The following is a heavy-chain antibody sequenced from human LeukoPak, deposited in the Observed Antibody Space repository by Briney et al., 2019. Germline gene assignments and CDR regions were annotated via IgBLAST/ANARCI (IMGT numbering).Heavy chain of an antibody. CDR2: IKQDGSEK. CDR3: ARAIGSYPPAEYFQH. D-gene: IGHD1-26*01. J-gene: IGHJ1*01. CDR1: GFTFSSYW. Sequence: PGGSLRLSCAASGFTFSSYWMSWVRQAPGKGLEWVANIKQDGSEKYYVDSVKGRFTISRDNAKNSLYLQMNCLRAEDTAVYYCARAIGSYPPAEYFQHWGQGTLVTVSS. V-gene: IGHV3-7*01.